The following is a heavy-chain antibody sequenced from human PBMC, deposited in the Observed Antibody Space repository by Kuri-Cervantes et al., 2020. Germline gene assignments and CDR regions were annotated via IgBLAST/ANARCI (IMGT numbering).Heavy chain of an antibody. CDR2: IYHSGST. J-gene: IGHJ4*02. D-gene: IGHD3-22*01. CDR1: GGSISSGGYS. V-gene: IGHV4-30-2*01. CDR3: AREPYYYDSSGYHRPYFDY. Sequence: SETLSLTCAVSGGSISSGGYSWSWIRQPPGKGLEWIGYIYHSGSTYYNPSLKIRVTISVDTSKIQFSLKLSSVTAADTAVYYCAREPYYYDSSGYHRPYFDYWGQGTLVTVSS.